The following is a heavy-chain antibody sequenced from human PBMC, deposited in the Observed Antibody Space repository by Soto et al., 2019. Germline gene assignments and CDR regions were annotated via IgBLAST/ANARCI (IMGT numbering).Heavy chain of an antibody. J-gene: IGHJ6*02. CDR2: IYHSGST. CDR3: ARDTSIAAKHYYGMDV. D-gene: IGHD6-6*01. Sequence: QVQLQESGPGLVKPSGTLSLTCAVSGGSISSSNWWSWVRQPPGKGLEWIGEIYHSGSTNYNPSLKVRVTISLDTSKNQFSLKLSSVTAADTAVYYCARDTSIAAKHYYGMDVWGQGTTVTVSS. CDR1: GGSISSSNW. V-gene: IGHV4-4*02.